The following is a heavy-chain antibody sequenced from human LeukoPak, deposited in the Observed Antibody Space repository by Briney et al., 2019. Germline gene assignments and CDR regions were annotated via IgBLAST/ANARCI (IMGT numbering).Heavy chain of an antibody. V-gene: IGHV3-23*01. D-gene: IGHD1-26*01. J-gene: IGHJ4*02. CDR2: IGKNDITT. CDR1: GFTFSDFA. Sequence: GGSLRLSCAASGFTFSDFAMTWVRQARGKGREFLSSIGKNDITTYYADSVKGRFTISRDNSRNTLYLQINSLRVEDTAVYYCVKGGWGATFHCWGQGTLVTVSS. CDR3: VKGGWGATFHC.